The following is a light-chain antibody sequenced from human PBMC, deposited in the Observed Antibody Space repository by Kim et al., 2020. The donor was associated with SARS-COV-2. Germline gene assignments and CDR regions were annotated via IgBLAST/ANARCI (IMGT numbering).Light chain of an antibody. CDR3: ISRESSGTHV. J-gene: IGLJ1*01. V-gene: IGLV3-19*01. Sequence: SSELTQDPDVSVALGQTVRITCQGDSLRNYYASWFQQKPRQAPLLVIYGENKRPSGIPDRISASSSGNTASLTITGAQAEDEADYYCISRESSGTHVFGT. CDR1: SLRNYY. CDR2: GEN.